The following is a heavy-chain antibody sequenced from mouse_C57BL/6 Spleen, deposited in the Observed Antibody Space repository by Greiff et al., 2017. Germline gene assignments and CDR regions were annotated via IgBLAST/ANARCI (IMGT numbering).Heavy chain of an antibody. CDR1: GYTFTDYE. V-gene: IGHV1-15*01. CDR2: IDPETGGT. J-gene: IGHJ1*03. D-gene: IGHD1-1*01. CDR3: TIYYGSSYRYFDV. Sequence: QVQLQQSGAELVRPGASVTLSCKASGYTFTDYEMHWVKQTPVHGLEWIGAIDPETGGTAYNQKFKGKAILTADKSSSTAYMELRGLTSEDSAVYYCTIYYGSSYRYFDVWGTGTTVTVSS.